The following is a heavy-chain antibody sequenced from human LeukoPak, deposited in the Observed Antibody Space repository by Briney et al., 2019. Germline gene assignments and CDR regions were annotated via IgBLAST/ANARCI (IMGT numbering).Heavy chain of an antibody. V-gene: IGHV3-7*01. CDR3: ARESTRYCSGGSCYSSSSLDY. CDR2: IKQDGSEK. Sequence: PGGSLRLFCAASGFTFRSYWMSWVRQAPGKGLEWVANIKQDGSEKYYVDSVKGRFTISRDNAKNSVYLQMISLRVEDTAVYYCARESTRYCSGGSCYSSSSLDYWGQGTLVTVSS. D-gene: IGHD2-15*01. CDR1: GFTFRSYW. J-gene: IGHJ4*02.